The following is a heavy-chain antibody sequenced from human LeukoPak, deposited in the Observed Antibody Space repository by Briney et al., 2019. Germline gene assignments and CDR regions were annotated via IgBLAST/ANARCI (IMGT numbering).Heavy chain of an antibody. J-gene: IGHJ4*02. D-gene: IGHD4-17*01. CDR3: ARDNAPMTTVTPTDYFDY. Sequence: ASVKVSCKASGYTFTSYDINWVRQATGQGLEWMGWMNPNSGNTGYAHKFQGRVTMTRDMSTSTVYMELSSLRSEDTAVYYCARDNAPMTTVTPTDYFDYWGQGTLVTVSS. CDR1: GYTFTSYD. CDR2: MNPNSGNT. V-gene: IGHV1-8*01.